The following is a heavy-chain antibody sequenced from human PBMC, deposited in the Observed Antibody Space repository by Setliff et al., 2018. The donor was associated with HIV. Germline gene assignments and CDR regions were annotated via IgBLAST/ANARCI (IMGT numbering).Heavy chain of an antibody. J-gene: IGHJ4*02. V-gene: IGHV5-51*01. Sequence: GESLKISCKGSGYTFPHAWIGWVRQMPGKGLEWMGIIYPGDSDTRYSPSFQGQVTISADKSISTAYLQWSSLKASDTAMYYCARRMWQQDSKFMYYFDYWGQGTLVTVSS. CDR1: GYTFPHAW. CDR2: IYPGDSDT. D-gene: IGHD6-13*01. CDR3: ARRMWQQDSKFMYYFDY.